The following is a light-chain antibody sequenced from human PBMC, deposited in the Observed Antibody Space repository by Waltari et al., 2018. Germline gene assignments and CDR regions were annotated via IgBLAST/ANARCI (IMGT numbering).Light chain of an antibody. J-gene: IGKJ2*01. CDR1: QSVSSY. V-gene: IGKV3-11*01. CDR2: DVS. CDR3: QQRSNWPPYT. Sequence: EIVLTQSPVTLSLSPGERATLSCRASQSVSSYLAWYQQKPGQAPRLLICDVSNRATGIPARFSGSGSGTDFTLTISSLEPEDFAVYYCQQRSNWPPYTFGQGTKLEIK.